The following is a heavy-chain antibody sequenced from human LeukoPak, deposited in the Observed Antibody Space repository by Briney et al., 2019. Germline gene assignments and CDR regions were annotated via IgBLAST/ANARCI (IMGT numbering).Heavy chain of an antibody. CDR1: GYTLSNDA. CDR2: NIPILGKA. V-gene: IGHV1-69*01. J-gene: IGHJ4*02. D-gene: IGHD2-21*01. CDR3: ISGRVALVRN. Sequence: SVKVSCKASGYTLSNDAIHWVRQAPGNGLEWMGGNIPILGKATFSQKFQGRVTITPDEFTSPAFMELNSLRSDDTAVNFCISGRVALVRNWGEGTQLSVSS.